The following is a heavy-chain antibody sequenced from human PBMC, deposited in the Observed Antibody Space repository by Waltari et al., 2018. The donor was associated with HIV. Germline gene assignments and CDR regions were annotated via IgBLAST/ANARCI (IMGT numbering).Heavy chain of an antibody. CDR1: GYSISSGYY. J-gene: IGHJ4*02. D-gene: IGHD3-10*01. V-gene: IGHV4-38-2*01. CDR3: ARGHLNGYGDFAIDY. Sequence: QVQLQESGPGLVKPSETLSLTCAVSGYSISSGYYWGWIRQSPGKGLEWIVNIHHSGSTYYNPSLKSRVTISIDTSKNQFSLRLSSVTAADTAVFYCARGHLNGYGDFAIDYWGQGTLVTVSS. CDR2: IHHSGST.